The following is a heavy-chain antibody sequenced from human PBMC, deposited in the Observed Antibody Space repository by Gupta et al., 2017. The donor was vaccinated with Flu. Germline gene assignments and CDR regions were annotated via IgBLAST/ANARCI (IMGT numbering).Heavy chain of an antibody. CDR1: GFPFSNDD. Sequence: EAQVLESGGGLTQCGGCVGRVCASSGFPFSNDDMSWVRQGPGKGLEWVSGINGGGGTPYYADSVRGRFTISRDNSKNTLYLQMNSLRAEDTAAYYCAKEGWNYAFDYWGQGTLVTGSS. J-gene: IGHJ4*02. CDR2: INGGGGTP. CDR3: AKEGWNYAFDY. V-gene: IGHV3-23*01. D-gene: IGHD1-7*01.